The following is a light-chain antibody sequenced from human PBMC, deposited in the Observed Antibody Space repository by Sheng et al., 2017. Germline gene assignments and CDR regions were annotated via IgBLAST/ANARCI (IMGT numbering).Light chain of an antibody. CDR1: QDISNY. V-gene: IGKV1-33*01. J-gene: IGKJ4*01. CDR2: DAS. Sequence: DIQMTQSPSSLSASVGDRVTITCQASQDISNYLNWYQQKPGKAPKLLIYDASNLETGVPSRFSGSGSGTDFTFTISSLQPEDIATYYCQQYDNLPRTFGRR. CDR3: QQYDNLPRT.